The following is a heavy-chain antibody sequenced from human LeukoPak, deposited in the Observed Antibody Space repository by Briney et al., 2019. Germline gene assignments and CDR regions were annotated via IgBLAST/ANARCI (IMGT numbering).Heavy chain of an antibody. D-gene: IGHD3-22*01. CDR3: AKHDDYYESSGYYYVGFCDY. V-gene: IGHV3-23*01. CDR1: GFTLSSYA. Sequence: PRASLRLSCAASGFTLSSYAMSGVRQAPGKGLEWVSAISGSGGSTYYAASVRGRFTISRDNSKNTLYLQMNSLRAEDTAVYYCAKHDDYYESSGYYYVGFCDYWGEGALVTVSS. J-gene: IGHJ4*02. CDR2: ISGSGGST.